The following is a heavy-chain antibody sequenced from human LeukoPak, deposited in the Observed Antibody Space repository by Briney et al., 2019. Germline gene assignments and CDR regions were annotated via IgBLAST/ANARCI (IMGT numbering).Heavy chain of an antibody. V-gene: IGHV4-59*01. CDR3: ARAPKARAVGFDY. CDR1: GGSISSYY. D-gene: IGHD6-6*01. J-gene: IGHJ4*02. Sequence: SETLSLTCTVSGGSISSYYWSWIRQPPGKGLEWIGCIYYSGSTNYNPSLKSRVTISVDTSKNQFSLKLSSVTAADTAVYYCARAPKARAVGFDYWGQGTLVTVSS. CDR2: IYYSGST.